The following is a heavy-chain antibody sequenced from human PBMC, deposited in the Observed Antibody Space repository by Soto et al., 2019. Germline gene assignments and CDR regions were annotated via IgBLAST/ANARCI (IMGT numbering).Heavy chain of an antibody. D-gene: IGHD6-6*01. CDR1: GFTFSSYA. CDR3: ARDRRFSSSSYNWFDP. Sequence: GGSLRLSCGTSGFTFSSYAMHWVRQAPGKGLEWVAVISYDGSNKYYADSVKGRFTISRDNSKNTLYLQMNSLRAEDTAVYYCARDRRFSSSSYNWFDPWGQGTLVTVSS. V-gene: IGHV3-30-3*01. CDR2: ISYDGSNK. J-gene: IGHJ5*02.